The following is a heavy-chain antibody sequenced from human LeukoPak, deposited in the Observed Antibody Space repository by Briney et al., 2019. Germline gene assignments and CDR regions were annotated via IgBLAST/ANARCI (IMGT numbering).Heavy chain of an antibody. Sequence: ASVKVSCKASGYTFTGYYMHWVRQAPGQGLEWMGWINPNSGGTNYAQKFQGRVTMTRDTSISTAYMELRRLRSDDTAVYYCARSSIAVAGNAGDGSDYWGQGTLVTVSS. CDR3: ARSSIAVAGNAGDGSDY. J-gene: IGHJ4*02. D-gene: IGHD6-19*01. CDR1: GYTFTGYY. CDR2: INPNSGGT. V-gene: IGHV1-2*02.